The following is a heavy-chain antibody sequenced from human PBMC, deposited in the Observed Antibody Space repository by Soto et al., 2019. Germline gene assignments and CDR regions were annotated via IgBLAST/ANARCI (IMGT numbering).Heavy chain of an antibody. J-gene: IGHJ4*02. CDR3: TRENVNHVSEY. V-gene: IGHV3-33*01. Sequence: QVQVVESGGGVVQPGRSVRLSCVASGFTFSSFGMHWVRQAPGKGLEWVAAIWYDGSNKNYADSVKGRFTISRDNSKNTLYLQMNSLRVEDTAVYYCTRENVNHVSEYWGQGTLVTVSS. CDR2: IWYDGSNK. CDR1: GFTFSSFG.